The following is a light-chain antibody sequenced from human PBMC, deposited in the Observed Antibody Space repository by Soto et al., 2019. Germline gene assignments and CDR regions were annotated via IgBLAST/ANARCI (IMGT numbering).Light chain of an antibody. CDR1: QSVSNF. Sequence: EIVLTQSPASLSLSPGERATLSCRANQSVSNFLVWYQQKPGQAPRLLIYDASNRATGIPARFSGSGSGTDLTLTISSLEPEHFEIYYCQQRSDWPLTFGRGTELQIK. CDR3: QQRSDWPLT. J-gene: IGKJ2*01. CDR2: DAS. V-gene: IGKV3-11*01.